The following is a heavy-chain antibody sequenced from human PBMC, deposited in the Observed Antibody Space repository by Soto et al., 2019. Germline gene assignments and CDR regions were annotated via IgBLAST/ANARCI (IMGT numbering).Heavy chain of an antibody. J-gene: IGHJ4*02. D-gene: IGHD4-17*01. CDR2: IWYDGSNK. Sequence: QVQLVESGGGVVQPGRSLRLSCAASGFTFSSYGMHWVRQAPGKGLEWVAVIWYDGSNKYYADSVKGRFTISRDNSKNTLYLQMISLRAEDTAVYYCARDDYGGKNLRDGYWGPGTLVTVSS. CDR3: ARDDYGGKNLRDGY. CDR1: GFTFSSYG. V-gene: IGHV3-33*01.